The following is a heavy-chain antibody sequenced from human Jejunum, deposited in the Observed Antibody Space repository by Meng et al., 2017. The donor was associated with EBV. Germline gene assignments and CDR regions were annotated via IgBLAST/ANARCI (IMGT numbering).Heavy chain of an antibody. CDR1: GGSVSSGTYY. CDR3: ARNWNF. Sequence: VQRQESGPGLVKPSETLSLTCTVSGGSVSSGTYYWTWIRQPPGKGLEWIGYIYNSGSTNYNPSLKSRVTISLDTSKNQFSLKLSSVTAADTAMYYCARNWNFWGQGTLVTVSS. D-gene: IGHD1-1*01. J-gene: IGHJ4*02. V-gene: IGHV4-61*01. CDR2: IYNSGST.